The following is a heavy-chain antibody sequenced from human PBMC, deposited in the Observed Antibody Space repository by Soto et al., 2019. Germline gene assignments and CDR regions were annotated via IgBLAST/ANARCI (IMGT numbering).Heavy chain of an antibody. V-gene: IGHV6-1*01. CDR2: TYYRSKWYN. CDR1: GDSVSSNSAA. CDR3: ARAKFESTGWHQFDI. D-gene: IGHD7-27*01. J-gene: IGHJ4*02. Sequence: SQTLSLTCAISGDSVSSNSAAWNWIRQSPSRGLEWLGRTYYRSKWYNDYAVSVKSRITINPDTSKNQFSLQLTSVTAADTAVYYCARAKFESTGWHQFDIWGQGTLVTVSS.